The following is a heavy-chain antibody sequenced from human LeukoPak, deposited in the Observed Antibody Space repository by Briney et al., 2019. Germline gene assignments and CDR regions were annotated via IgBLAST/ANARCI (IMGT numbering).Heavy chain of an antibody. CDR2: IYRGGST. J-gene: IGHJ4*02. CDR3: AREIATISYFDY. Sequence: GGSLRLSCAASGFTVSSNYMSWVSQAPGKGLEWVSVIYRGGSTYYDDSVRGGFPISSDNSKNTLYLQMNSVRDDDTAVYYCAREIATISYFDYWGQGTLVTVSS. D-gene: IGHD5-24*01. V-gene: IGHV3-53*01. CDR1: GFTVSSNY.